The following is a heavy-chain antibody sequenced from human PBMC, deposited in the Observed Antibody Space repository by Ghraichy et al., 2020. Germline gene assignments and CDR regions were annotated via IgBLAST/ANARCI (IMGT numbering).Heavy chain of an antibody. D-gene: IGHD1-26*01. Sequence: GGSLRLSCAASGFTFSSYSMNWVRQAPGKGLEWVSYISSSSSTIYYADSVKGRFTISRDNAKNSLYLQMNSLRDEDTAVYYCARLRTVGATVVSPGPFDYWGQGTLVTVSS. CDR3: ARLRTVGATVVSPGPFDY. V-gene: IGHV3-48*02. J-gene: IGHJ4*02. CDR1: GFTFSSYS. CDR2: ISSSSSTI.